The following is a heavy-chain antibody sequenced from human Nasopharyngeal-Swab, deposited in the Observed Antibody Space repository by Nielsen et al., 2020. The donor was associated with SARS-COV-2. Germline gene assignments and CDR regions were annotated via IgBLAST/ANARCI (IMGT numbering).Heavy chain of an antibody. D-gene: IGHD5-12*01. CDR3: AKDRDSGDDSEEYYHYYGMDV. Sequence: GESLKISCAASGFTFRSYAISWVRQAPGKGLEWVSVISGSDYTTYYADSVKGRLTISRDNSKNTVNLQMNSLRVEDTAIYYCAKDRDSGDDSEEYYHYYGMDVWGQGAPVTVSS. V-gene: IGHV3-23*01. CDR1: GFTFRSYA. J-gene: IGHJ6*02. CDR2: ISGSDYTT.